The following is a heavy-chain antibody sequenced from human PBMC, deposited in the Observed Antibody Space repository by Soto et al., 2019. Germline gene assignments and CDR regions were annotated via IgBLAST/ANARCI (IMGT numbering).Heavy chain of an antibody. Sequence: QVQLVESGGGVVQPGRSLRLFYAASGFTFSSYGMHWVRQAPGKGLEWVAVISYDGSNKYYADSVKGRFTISRDNSKNTLYLQMNSLRAEDTAVYYCAKDPYAILTGYPNYYYYYGMDVWGQGTTVTVSS. V-gene: IGHV3-30*18. CDR1: GFTFSSYG. CDR2: ISYDGSNK. CDR3: AKDPYAILTGYPNYYYYYGMDV. D-gene: IGHD3-9*01. J-gene: IGHJ6*02.